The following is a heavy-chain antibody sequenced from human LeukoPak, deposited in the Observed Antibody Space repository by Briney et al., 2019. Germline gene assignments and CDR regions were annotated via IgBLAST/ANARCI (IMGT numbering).Heavy chain of an antibody. CDR2: NKTKDGGSAN. CDR3: TTGVY. CDR1: GLTLSSAG. J-gene: IGHJ4*02. V-gene: IGHV3-15*07. Sequence: GGPLRLSCAASGLTLSSAGMNWVRRAPGKGAGGGRRNKTKDGGSANEYANTVKGRFTFSRDDSKNTLYLQMNSLKTEDTAVYYCTTGVYWGQGTLVTVSS.